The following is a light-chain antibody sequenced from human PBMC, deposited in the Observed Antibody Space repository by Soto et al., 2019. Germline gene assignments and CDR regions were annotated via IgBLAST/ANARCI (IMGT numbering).Light chain of an antibody. V-gene: IGKV3-20*01. CDR1: QSVSSRY. CDR2: GAS. CDR3: QQYGSSRT. Sequence: EIVLTQSPGTLSLSPGERATLSCRASQSVSSRYLDWYQQKPGQAPRLLIYGASSRATGIPDRFSGSGSGTDFTLTISRLAPEDFAVYYCQQYGSSRTFGQGTKVELK. J-gene: IGKJ1*01.